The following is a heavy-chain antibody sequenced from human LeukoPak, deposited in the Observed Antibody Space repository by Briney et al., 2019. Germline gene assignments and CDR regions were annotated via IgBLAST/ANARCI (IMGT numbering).Heavy chain of an antibody. D-gene: IGHD5-18*01. CDR2: INHSGST. CDR3: ARGRRYSYGSGYYFDY. CDR1: GGSINKSSYY. Sequence: SETLSLTCTVSGGSINKSSYYWVWIRQPPGKGLEWIGEINHSGSTNYNPSLKSRVTISVDTSKNQFSLKLSSVTAADTAVYYCARGRRYSYGSGYYFDYWGQGTLVTVSS. V-gene: IGHV4-39*07. J-gene: IGHJ4*02.